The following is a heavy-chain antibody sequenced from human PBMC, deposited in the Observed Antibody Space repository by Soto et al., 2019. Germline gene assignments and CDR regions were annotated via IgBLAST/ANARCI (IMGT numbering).Heavy chain of an antibody. CDR1: GFTFSSYS. Sequence: GGSLRLSCAASGFTFSSYSMNWIRQAPGKGLEWVSSISSSSYIYYADSAKGRFTISRDNDKNSLYLQMNSLRAEDTAVYYCAREDDVVVPAAILYGMDVWGQGTTVTVSS. D-gene: IGHD2-2*01. CDR3: AREDDVVVPAAILYGMDV. V-gene: IGHV3-21*01. CDR2: ISSSSYI. J-gene: IGHJ6*02.